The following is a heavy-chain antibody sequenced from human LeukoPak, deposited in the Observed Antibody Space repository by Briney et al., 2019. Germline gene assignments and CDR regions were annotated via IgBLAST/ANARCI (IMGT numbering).Heavy chain of an antibody. CDR3: ARRGYSSGWNRFDY. CDR1: GFTFSSYW. Sequence: SGGSLRLSCAASGFTFSSYWMSWVRQAPGKGLEWVSYISSSSRTIHYADSVKGRFTISRDNAKNSLYLQMNSLRAEDTAVYYCARRGYSSGWNRFDYWGQGTLVTVSS. CDR2: ISSSSRTI. V-gene: IGHV3-48*01. D-gene: IGHD6-25*01. J-gene: IGHJ4*02.